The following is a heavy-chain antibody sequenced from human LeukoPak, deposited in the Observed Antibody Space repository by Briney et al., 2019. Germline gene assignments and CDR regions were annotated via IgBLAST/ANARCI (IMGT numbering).Heavy chain of an antibody. CDR3: AGTYYYDSSGYYIFDY. Sequence: GASVKVSCKASGYTFSSYAISWVRQAPGQGLEWMGRIIPIFGTANYAQKFQGRVTITTDESTSTAYMELSSLRSEDTAVYYCAGTYYYDSSGYYIFDYWGQGTLVTVSS. CDR2: IIPIFGTA. V-gene: IGHV1-69*05. J-gene: IGHJ4*02. CDR1: GYTFSSYA. D-gene: IGHD3-22*01.